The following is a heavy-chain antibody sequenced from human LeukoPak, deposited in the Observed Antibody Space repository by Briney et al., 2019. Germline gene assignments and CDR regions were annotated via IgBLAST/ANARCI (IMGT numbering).Heavy chain of an antibody. D-gene: IGHD6-13*01. CDR1: GYTFTSYY. CDR2: INPSGGST. V-gene: IGHV1-46*01. CDR3: ARDPYSSSWPYYYYMDV. Sequence: PAASVKVSCKASGYTFTSYYMHWVRQAPGQGLEWMGIINPSGGSTSYAQKFQGRVAMTRDTSTSTVYMELSSLRSEDTAVYYCARDPYSSSWPYYYYMDVWGKGTTVTVSS. J-gene: IGHJ6*03.